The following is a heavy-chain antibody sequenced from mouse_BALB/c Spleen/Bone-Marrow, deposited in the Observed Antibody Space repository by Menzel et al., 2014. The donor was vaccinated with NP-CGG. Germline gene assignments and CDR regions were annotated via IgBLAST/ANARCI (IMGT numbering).Heavy chain of an antibody. J-gene: IGHJ4*01. CDR2: IDPSDSET. Sequence: QVQLQQSGAELVKPGAPVKLSCKASGCTFTSYWMNWVKQRPGRGLEWIGRIDPSDSETHYNQKFKDKATLTIDKSSSTAYIQLSSLTSGDSAVYYCARALGDGYYYAMDYWGQGTSVTVSS. D-gene: IGHD2-3*01. CDR1: GCTFTSYW. CDR3: ARALGDGYYYAMDY. V-gene: IGHV1-69*02.